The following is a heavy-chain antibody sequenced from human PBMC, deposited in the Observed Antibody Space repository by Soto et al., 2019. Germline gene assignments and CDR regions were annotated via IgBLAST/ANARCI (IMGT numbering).Heavy chain of an antibody. CDR2: ISSSGSTI. CDR3: ASGYCSGGSCYSRDY. Sequence: VGSLRLSCAASGFTFSSYEMNWVRQAPGKGLEWVSYISSSGSTIYYADSVKGRFTISRDNAKNSLYLQMNSLRAEDTAVYYCASGYCSGGSCYSRDYWGQGTLVTVSS. D-gene: IGHD2-15*01. V-gene: IGHV3-48*03. CDR1: GFTFSSYE. J-gene: IGHJ4*02.